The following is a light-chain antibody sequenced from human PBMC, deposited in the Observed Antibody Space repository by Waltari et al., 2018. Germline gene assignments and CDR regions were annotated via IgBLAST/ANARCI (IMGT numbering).Light chain of an antibody. V-gene: IGLV1-47*01. CDR2: RNE. Sequence: QSVLTQPPSASGTPGQRVTIPCSGISSNIGNNYVFWYHQLPGKAPKLLIYRNEQRPSGVPDRFSASKAVTSASLAIGGLRSEDEAIDHCAAWDNSLGRWVFGEGTKLTVL. CDR3: AAWDNSLGRWV. CDR1: SSNIGNNY. J-gene: IGLJ3*02.